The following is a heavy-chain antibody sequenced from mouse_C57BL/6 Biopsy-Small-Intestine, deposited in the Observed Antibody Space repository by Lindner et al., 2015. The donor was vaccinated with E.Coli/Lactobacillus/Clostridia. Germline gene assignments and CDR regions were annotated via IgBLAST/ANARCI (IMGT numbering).Heavy chain of an antibody. CDR3: ASRPRYSSSRYENYYYGMDV. Sequence: SVKVSCKASGGTFSSYAISWVRQAPGQGLEWMGGIIPIFGTANYAQKFQGRVTITADESTSTAYMELSSLRSEDTAVYYCASRPRYSSSRYENYYYGMDVWGQGTTVTVSS. D-gene: IGHD1-1*01. V-gene: IGHV1-81*01. CDR1: GGTFSSYA. CDR2: IIPIFGTA. J-gene: IGHJ1*01.